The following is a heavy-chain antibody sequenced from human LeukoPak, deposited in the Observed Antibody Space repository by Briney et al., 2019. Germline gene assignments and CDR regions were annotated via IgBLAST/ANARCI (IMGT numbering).Heavy chain of an antibody. CDR2: ISSSGSTI. V-gene: IGHV3-48*03. CDR1: GVNFSSYE. Sequence: GGSLRLSCAASGVNFSSYEMNWVRQAPGKGLEWVSYISSSGSTIYYADSVKGRFTISRDNAKNSLYLQMNSLRAEDTAVYYCARATSLLRYFDWFPWGQGTLVTVSS. D-gene: IGHD3-9*01. CDR3: ARATSLLRYFDWFP. J-gene: IGHJ5*02.